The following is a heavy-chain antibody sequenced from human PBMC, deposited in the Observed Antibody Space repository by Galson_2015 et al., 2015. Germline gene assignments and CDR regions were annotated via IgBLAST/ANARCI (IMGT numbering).Heavy chain of an antibody. CDR3: ATVINTTGTTTLDH. CDR2: INPNSGGT. Sequence: SVKVSCKASGYTFTAYYMHWVRQAPGQGLEWMGRINPNSGGTNYAQKFQGRVTMTRDTSISTGYMELTRLTSDDTAVYYCATVINTTGTTTLDHWGQGALVSVS. CDR1: GYTFTAYY. V-gene: IGHV1-2*06. J-gene: IGHJ5*02. D-gene: IGHD1-1*01.